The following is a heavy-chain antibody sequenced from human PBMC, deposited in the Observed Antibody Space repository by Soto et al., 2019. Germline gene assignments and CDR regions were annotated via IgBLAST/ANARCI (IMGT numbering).Heavy chain of an antibody. CDR1: GGSISSSSYY. J-gene: IGHJ4*02. CDR2: IYYSGST. D-gene: IGHD3-3*01. Sequence: SETLSLTGTGSGGSISSSSYYWGWIRKPPGKGLEWIGSIYYSGSTYYNPSLKSRVTISVDTSKNQFSLKLSSVTAADTAVYYCARHGSGYRDFDYWGQGTLVTVSS. CDR3: ARHGSGYRDFDY. V-gene: IGHV4-39*01.